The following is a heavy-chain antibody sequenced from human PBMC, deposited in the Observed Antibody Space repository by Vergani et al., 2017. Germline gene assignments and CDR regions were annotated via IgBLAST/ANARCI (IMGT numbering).Heavy chain of an antibody. CDR3: ARVMYRDEASTGYRLEGMDI. Sequence: QVQLEESGPGLVKPSETLSLTCTVSGGSFNTYYWSWIRQSPGKGLEWIGYIYSTGSTNYNPSLNSRVTMSVDTSKNQISIKLRSVTAADTAVYLCARVMYRDEASTGYRLEGMDIWGQGTTVTISS. J-gene: IGHJ6*02. CDR2: IYSTGST. CDR1: GGSFNTYY. V-gene: IGHV4-59*13. D-gene: IGHD3-9*01.